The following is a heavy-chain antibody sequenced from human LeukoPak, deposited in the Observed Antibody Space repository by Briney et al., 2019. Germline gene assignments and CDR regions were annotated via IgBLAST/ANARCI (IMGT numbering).Heavy chain of an antibody. D-gene: IGHD3-3*01. V-gene: IGHV1-2*02. CDR2: INPNSGGT. CDR3: ARLGYYDFWSGYYYYYYYMDV. CDR1: GYTFTGYY. Sequence: GASVKVSGKASGYTFTGYYMHWVRQAPGQGLEWMGWINPNSGGTNYAQKFQGRVTMTTDTSTSTAYMELRSLRSDDTAVYYCARLGYYDFWSGYYYYYYYMDVRGKGTTVTVSS. J-gene: IGHJ6*03.